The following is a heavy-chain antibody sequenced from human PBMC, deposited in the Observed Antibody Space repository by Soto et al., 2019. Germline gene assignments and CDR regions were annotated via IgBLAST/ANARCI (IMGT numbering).Heavy chain of an antibody. CDR2: IKGDESSI. J-gene: IGHJ4*02. V-gene: IGHV3-74*01. D-gene: IGHD3-10*01. CDR1: GFTFNSHW. Sequence: EVQLVESGGGLVQPGGSLRLSCTASGFTFNSHWMHWLRQAPGKGLVWVSRIKGDESSINYADSVKGRFTISRDNAKNTVYLQMSSLRDEETAVYYCARGGLGTYLLDYWGQGALVTVSS. CDR3: ARGGLGTYLLDY.